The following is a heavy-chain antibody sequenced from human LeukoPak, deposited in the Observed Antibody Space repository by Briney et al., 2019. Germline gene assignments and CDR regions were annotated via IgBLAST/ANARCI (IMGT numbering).Heavy chain of an antibody. D-gene: IGHD2-21*01. CDR2: IKQDGSEK. J-gene: IGHJ4*02. CDR1: GFTFSSYW. V-gene: IGHV3-7*01. Sequence: GGSLRLSCAASGFTFSSYWVSWVRQAPGKGLEWVANIKQDGSEKYYVDSVKGRFTISRDNAKNSLYLQMNSLRAEDTAVYYCTTGLLVRPHVDYWGQGTLVTVSS. CDR3: TTGLLVRPHVDY.